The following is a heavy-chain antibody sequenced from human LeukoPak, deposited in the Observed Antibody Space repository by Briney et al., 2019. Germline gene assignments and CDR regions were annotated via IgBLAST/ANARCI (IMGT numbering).Heavy chain of an antibody. V-gene: IGHV1-18*01. D-gene: IGHD5/OR15-5a*01. J-gene: IGHJ4*02. CDR2: ISAYNGNT. CDR3: ATASLYVYYYFDY. Sequence: ASVKVSCKASGYTFTSYGISWVRQAPGQGLEWMGWISAYNGNTNYAQKLQGRVTMTEDTSTDTAYMELSSLRSEDTAVYYCATASLYVYYYFDYWGQGTLVTVSS. CDR1: GYTFTSYG.